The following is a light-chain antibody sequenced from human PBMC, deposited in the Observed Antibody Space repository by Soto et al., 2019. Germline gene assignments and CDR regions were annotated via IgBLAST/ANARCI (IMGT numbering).Light chain of an antibody. CDR1: QTIPRNF. CDR2: GAS. CDR3: QQYDTAPPIT. Sequence: EIVLTQSPATLSCSPGSKATLSCRASQTIPRNFLAWFQQKPGQAPRLLIYGASSRATGIPDRFSGIGSGAVFTLTIAGLEPEDFAVYYCQQYDTAPPITVGQGTRLEIK. V-gene: IGKV3-20*01. J-gene: IGKJ5*01.